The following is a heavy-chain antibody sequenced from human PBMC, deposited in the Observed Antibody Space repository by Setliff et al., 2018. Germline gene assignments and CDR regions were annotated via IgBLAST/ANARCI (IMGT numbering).Heavy chain of an antibody. V-gene: IGHV4-39*01. CDR1: GGSISSSRYY. CDR3: VRPGGTTVVARHFDY. J-gene: IGHJ4*01. D-gene: IGHD2-15*01. CDR2: ISYSGTP. Sequence: KASETLSLTCTVSGGSISSSRYYWGWIRQAPGSGLEWIGSISYSGTPYYNASVESRVTISIDTSRNQFSLELRSVTVADTATYYCVRPGGTTVVARHFDYWGSGILVTVSS.